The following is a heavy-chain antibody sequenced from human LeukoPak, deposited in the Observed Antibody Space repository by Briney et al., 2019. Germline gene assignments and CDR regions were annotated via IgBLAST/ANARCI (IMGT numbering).Heavy chain of an antibody. CDR3: ARESFAARWD. J-gene: IGHJ4*02. CDR1: GFTFSDYA. D-gene: IGHD6-6*01. Sequence: PGRSLRLSCAASGFTFSDYAMHWVCQAPGKGLEWVAVISYDAGDKYYADSVKGRFTISRDNANNLLYLQMNSLRAEDTAVYYCARESFAARWDWGQGTLVTVSS. V-gene: IGHV3-30*04. CDR2: ISYDAGDK.